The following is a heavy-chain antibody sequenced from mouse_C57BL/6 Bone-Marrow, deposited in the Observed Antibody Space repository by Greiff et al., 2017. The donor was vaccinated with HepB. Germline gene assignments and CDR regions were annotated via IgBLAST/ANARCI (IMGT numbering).Heavy chain of an antibody. J-gene: IGHJ2*01. CDR2: INPGSGGT. D-gene: IGHD2-1*01. CDR1: GYAFTNYL. CDR3: ARSGGNYYFDY. Sequence: VQLQQSGAELVRPGTSVKVSCKASGYAFTNYLIEWVKQRPGLGLEWIGVINPGSGGTNYNEKFKGKATLTADKSSSTAYMQLSSLTSEDSAVYFCARSGGNYYFDYWGQGTTLTVSS. V-gene: IGHV1-54*01.